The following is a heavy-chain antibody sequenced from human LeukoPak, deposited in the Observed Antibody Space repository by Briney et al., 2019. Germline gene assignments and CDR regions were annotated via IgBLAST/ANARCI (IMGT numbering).Heavy chain of an antibody. CDR3: ARDNGDYGDY. V-gene: IGHV3-74*01. CDR2: INREGSST. Sequence: GGSLRLSCAATGFTFNSHWMHWVRQAPGKGLVWVSRINREGSSTSYADSVKGRFTMSRDNAKRTVYLQMNSLRAEDTAAYYCARDNGDYGDYWGQGTLVTVSS. CDR1: GFTFNSHW. J-gene: IGHJ4*02. D-gene: IGHD4-17*01.